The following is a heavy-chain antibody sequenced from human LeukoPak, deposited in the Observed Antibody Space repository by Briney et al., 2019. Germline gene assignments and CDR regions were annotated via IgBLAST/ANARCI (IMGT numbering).Heavy chain of an antibody. CDR2: IYYSGGT. Sequence: PSETLSLTCTVSGGSISSYYWSWIRQPPGKGLEWIGYIYYSGGTNYKSSLKSRVTISVDTSKNQFSLKLSSVTAADTAVYYCASASDGYTDWGQGTLVTVSS. V-gene: IGHV4-59*12. CDR1: GGSISSYY. J-gene: IGHJ4*02. D-gene: IGHD5-24*01. CDR3: ASASDGYTD.